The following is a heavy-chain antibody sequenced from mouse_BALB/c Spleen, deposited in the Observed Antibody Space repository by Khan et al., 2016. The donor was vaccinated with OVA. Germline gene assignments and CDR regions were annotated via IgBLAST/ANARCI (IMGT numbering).Heavy chain of an antibody. CDR1: GYSITSDYA. Sequence: EVQLQESGPGLVKPSQSLSLTCTVTGYSITSDYAWNWIRQFPGNQLEWMGYITYSGSTSYIPSLKSRISITRDTSKNQFFLQLNSVTSEDTATYYCVRGRTYWGQGTLVTVSA. CDR2: ITYSGST. V-gene: IGHV3-2*02. D-gene: IGHD3-3*01. CDR3: VRGRTY. J-gene: IGHJ3*01.